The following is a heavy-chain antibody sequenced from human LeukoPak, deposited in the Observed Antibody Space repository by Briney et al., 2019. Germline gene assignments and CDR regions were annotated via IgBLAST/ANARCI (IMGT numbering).Heavy chain of an antibody. V-gene: IGHV3-7*01. J-gene: IGHJ4*02. CDR2: IKQDGSEK. D-gene: IGHD3-10*01. CDR3: ARVGLLGSGSPVFDY. CDR1: GFTFSSYW. Sequence: PGGSLRLSCAASGFTFSSYWMSWVRQAPGKGLEWVANIKQDGSEKYYVDSVKGRFTISRDNAKNSLYLQMNSLRAEDTAVYYCARVGLLGSGSPVFDYWGQGTLVTVSS.